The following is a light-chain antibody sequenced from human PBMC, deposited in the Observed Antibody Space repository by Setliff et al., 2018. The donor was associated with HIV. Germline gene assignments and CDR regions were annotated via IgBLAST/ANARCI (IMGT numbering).Light chain of an antibody. CDR1: SSDVGSFSL. V-gene: IGLV2-23*02. CDR3: CSYASSQTYV. Sequence: QSALAQPAYVSGSPGQSITISCTGTSSDVGSFSLVSWYQQEPGKAPKFIIYEVTKRPSGISDRFSGSKSGNTASLSISGLQTEDEAYYYCCSYASSQTYVFGIGTKVTVL. CDR2: EVT. J-gene: IGLJ1*01.